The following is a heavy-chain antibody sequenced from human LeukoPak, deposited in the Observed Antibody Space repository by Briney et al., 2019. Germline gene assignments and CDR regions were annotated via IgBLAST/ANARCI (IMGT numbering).Heavy chain of an antibody. CDR1: GGSISSYY. CDR3: ARDREVTMVRGVSYYYYYGMDV. CDR2: IYYSGST. J-gene: IGHJ6*02. D-gene: IGHD3-10*01. Sequence: SETLSLTCTVSGGSISSYYWSWIRQPPGKGLEWIGYIYYSGSTNYNPSLKSRVTISVATSKNQFSLKLSSVTAADTAVYYCARDREVTMVRGVSYYYYYGMDVWGQGTTVTVSS. V-gene: IGHV4-59*12.